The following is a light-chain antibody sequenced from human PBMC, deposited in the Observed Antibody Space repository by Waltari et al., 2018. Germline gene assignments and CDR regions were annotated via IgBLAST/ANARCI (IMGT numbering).Light chain of an antibody. CDR1: QNIDTW. CDR2: AAS. V-gene: IGKV1-5*03. J-gene: IGKJ1*01. CDR3: QQYNAYPWM. Sequence: DIQMTQSPSTLSASVGDIVTPTCRASQNIDTWLAWYQQKPGRAPKLLIYAASTLKSGVPLRFSGSGSGTEFTLTISSLQPDDFATYYCQQYNAYPWMFGQGTVVEIK.